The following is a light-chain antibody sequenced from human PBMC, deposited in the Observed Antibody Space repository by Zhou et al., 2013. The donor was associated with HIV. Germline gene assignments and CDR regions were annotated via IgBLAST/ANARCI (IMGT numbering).Light chain of an antibody. V-gene: IGKV1-5*03. J-gene: IGKJ1*01. CDR1: QSIRSW. Sequence: DIQMTQSPSTLSASVGDRVTITCRASQSIRSWLAWYQQKPGKAPKLLIYKASSLESGVPSRFSGSGSGTEFTLTISSLQPDDFATYYCQQYNSTWMFGQGTKVEIK. CDR3: QQYNSTWM. CDR2: KAS.